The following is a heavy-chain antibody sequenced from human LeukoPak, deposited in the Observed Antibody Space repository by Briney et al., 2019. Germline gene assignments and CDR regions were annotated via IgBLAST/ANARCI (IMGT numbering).Heavy chain of an antibody. D-gene: IGHD3-9*01. Sequence: ASVKVSCKSSGGIFSSYAISWVRQAPGQGLEWMGRINLILGIANYAQKFQGRVTNTADKSTSTDYMDPSSLTSEDTAVCYCVRYLPPYYFDDWGQGTLVTVSS. CDR3: VRYLPPYYFDD. CDR2: INLILGIA. J-gene: IGHJ4*02. V-gene: IGHV1-69*04. CDR1: GGIFSSYA.